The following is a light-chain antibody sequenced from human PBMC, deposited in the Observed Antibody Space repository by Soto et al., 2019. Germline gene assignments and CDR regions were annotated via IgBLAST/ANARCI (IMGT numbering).Light chain of an antibody. Sequence: DIHLTQSPACLSASLGDKVTLTCRASEGISSNLAWYQQKPGQPPNLLIYSASTLQSGVPSRFSGSGSGTEFTLTISSLQPEDFAIYYCQQINSYPLTFGGGTKVDIQ. CDR1: EGISSN. CDR2: SAS. J-gene: IGKJ4*01. V-gene: IGKV1-9*01. CDR3: QQINSYPLT.